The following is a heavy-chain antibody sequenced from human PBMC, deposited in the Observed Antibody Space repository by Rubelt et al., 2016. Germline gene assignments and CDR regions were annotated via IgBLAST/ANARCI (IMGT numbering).Heavy chain of an antibody. J-gene: IGHJ4*02. CDR2: INPSGGST. CDR1: GYTFTSYY. Sequence: QVQLVQSGAEVKKPGASVKVSCKASGYTFTSYYMHWVRQAPGQGLEWMVIINPSGGSTTYAQKFQGRVTMTRDTSTSTVYMDLSSLRCEDTAVYYCARVGFYYDSGSYVDWGQGTLVTVSS. CDR3: ARVGFYYDSGSYVD. D-gene: IGHD3-10*01. V-gene: IGHV1-46*01.